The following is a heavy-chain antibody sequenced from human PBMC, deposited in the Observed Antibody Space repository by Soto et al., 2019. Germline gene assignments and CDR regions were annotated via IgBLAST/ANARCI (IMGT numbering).Heavy chain of an antibody. CDR1: GYTFTSYG. D-gene: IGHD6-13*01. V-gene: IGHV1-18*04. CDR3: ASDDYVAAGTITIYYGIDV. CDR2: ISAYNGNT. J-gene: IGHJ6*02. Sequence: DSVNVSCTASGYTFTSYGISWVRQAPGQGLEWMGWISAYNGNTNYAQKLQGRVTMTTDTSTSTAYMELRSLRSDDTAVYYCASDDYVAAGTITIYYGIDVWGQGILVIVSS.